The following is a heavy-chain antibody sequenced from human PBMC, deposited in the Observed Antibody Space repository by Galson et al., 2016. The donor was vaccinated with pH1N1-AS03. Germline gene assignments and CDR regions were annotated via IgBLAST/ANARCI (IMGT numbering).Heavy chain of an antibody. J-gene: IGHJ5*02. V-gene: IGHV1-18*04. CDR2: ISPYNGNT. D-gene: IGHD2-15*01. CDR1: GYTFPNFG. CDR3: ARAAPFDP. Sequence: SCKASGYTFPNFGMSWVRQAPGQGLEWMGRISPYNGNTQYAQRLEGRVTMTTDTSTNTAYLELRSLTYDDTAVYYCARAAPFDPWGHGTLVIVSS.